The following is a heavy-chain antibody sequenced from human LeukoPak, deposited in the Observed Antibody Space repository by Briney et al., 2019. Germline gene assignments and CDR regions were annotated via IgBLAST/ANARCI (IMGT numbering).Heavy chain of an antibody. V-gene: IGHV3-48*04. J-gene: IGHJ4*02. CDR2: ISGSGSTI. CDR1: GFTFSSYG. CDR3: ARAGYCSGGSCYPTDY. Sequence: GGSLRLSCAASGFTFSSYGMHWVRQAPRKGLEWVSYISGSGSTIYYADSVKGRFTISRDNAKNSLYLQMHSLRAEDTAVYYCARAGYCSGGSCYPTDYWGQGTLVTVSS. D-gene: IGHD2-15*01.